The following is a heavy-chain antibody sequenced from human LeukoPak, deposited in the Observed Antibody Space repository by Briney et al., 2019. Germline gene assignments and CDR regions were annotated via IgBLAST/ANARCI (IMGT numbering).Heavy chain of an antibody. CDR2: ISSSSSYI. CDR1: GFTFSSYS. D-gene: IGHD3-10*01. Sequence: GGSLRLSCAASGFTFSSYSMNWVRQAPGKGLEWVSSISSSSSYIYYAASVKGRFTISRDNAKNSLYLQMNSLRAEDTAVYYCARPGASGIDYWGQGTLVTVSS. J-gene: IGHJ4*02. V-gene: IGHV3-21*01. CDR3: ARPGASGIDY.